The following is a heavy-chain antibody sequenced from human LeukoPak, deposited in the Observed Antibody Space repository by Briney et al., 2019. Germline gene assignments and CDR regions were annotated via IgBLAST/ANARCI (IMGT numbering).Heavy chain of an antibody. CDR2: IWYDGSNK. Sequence: GRSLRLSCAASGFTFSSYGMHWVRQAPGKGLEWVAVIWYDGSNKYYADSVKGRFIISRDNSKNTLYLQMNSLRAEDTAVYYCATATAYYYMDVWGKGTTVTVSS. D-gene: IGHD2-15*01. J-gene: IGHJ6*03. V-gene: IGHV3-33*01. CDR3: ATATAYYYMDV. CDR1: GFTFSSYG.